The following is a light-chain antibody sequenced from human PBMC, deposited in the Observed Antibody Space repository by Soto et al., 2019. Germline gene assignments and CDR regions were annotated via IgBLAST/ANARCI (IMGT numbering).Light chain of an antibody. V-gene: IGLV1-40*01. CDR1: SSNIGAGYD. CDR3: QSYDSSLSGSL. Sequence: QLVLTQPPSVSGAPGQRVTISCTGSSSNIGAGYDVHWYQQLPGTAPKLLIYDNSNRPSGVPDRFSGSKSGTSASLAITGLQAEDEADYYCQSYDSSLSGSLFGGGTKLTVL. J-gene: IGLJ2*01. CDR2: DNS.